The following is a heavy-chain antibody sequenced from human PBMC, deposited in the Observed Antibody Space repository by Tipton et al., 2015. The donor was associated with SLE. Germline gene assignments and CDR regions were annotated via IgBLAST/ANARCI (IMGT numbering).Heavy chain of an antibody. CDR2: IYHSGST. CDR3: ARDGKAAAGSYYYYYGMDV. V-gene: IGHV4-34*01. CDR1: GGSFSGYY. Sequence: LRLSCAVYGGSFSGYYWSWIRQPPGKGLEWIGEIYHSGSTNYNPSLKSRVTISVEKSNNHFSLKLNSVTAADTAVYYCARDGKAAAGSYYYYYGMDVWGPGTTVTVSS. J-gene: IGHJ6*02. D-gene: IGHD6-13*01.